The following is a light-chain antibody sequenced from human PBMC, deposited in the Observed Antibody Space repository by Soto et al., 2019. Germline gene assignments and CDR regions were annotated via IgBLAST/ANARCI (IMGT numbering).Light chain of an antibody. J-gene: IGLJ2*01. CDR1: SSDIGGYKS. Sequence: QSALTQPPSASGSPGQSVTISCTGTSSDIGGYKSVSWYQQHPGKAPKLMLYEISERPSGVPDRFSGSKSGNTASLTVSGLQAEDEADYYCSSYAGSNNVIFGGGTQLTVL. V-gene: IGLV2-8*01. CDR2: EIS. CDR3: SSYAGSNNVI.